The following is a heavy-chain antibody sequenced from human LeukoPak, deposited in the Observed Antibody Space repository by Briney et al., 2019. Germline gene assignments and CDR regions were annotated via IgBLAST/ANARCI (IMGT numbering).Heavy chain of an antibody. V-gene: IGHV1-46*01. J-gene: IGHJ5*02. D-gene: IGHD5-24*01. CDR3: ARDNSVRDEAWWLNP. CDR2: ISPSGGST. CDR1: GYTFTSYG. Sequence: AASVKVSCKASGYTFTSYGISWVRQAPGQGPEWMGVISPSGGSTTYAQKFQGRVTLTRDMSTSTDYLELSSLRSEDTAVYYCARDNSVRDEAWWLNPWGQGTLVTVSS.